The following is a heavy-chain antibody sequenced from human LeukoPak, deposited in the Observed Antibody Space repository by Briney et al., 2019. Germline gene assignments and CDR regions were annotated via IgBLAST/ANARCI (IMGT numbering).Heavy chain of an antibody. CDR3: ARFPRITGTTSDGFDI. D-gene: IGHD1-7*01. CDR2: IYHSGST. J-gene: IGHJ3*02. V-gene: IGHV4-30-2*01. CDR1: GGSISSISYY. Sequence: SETLSLTCTVSGGSISSISYYWGWIRQPPGKGLEWIGYIYHSGSTYYNPSLKSRVTISVDRSKNQFSLKLTSVTAADTAVYYCARFPRITGTTSDGFDIWGQGTMVTVSS.